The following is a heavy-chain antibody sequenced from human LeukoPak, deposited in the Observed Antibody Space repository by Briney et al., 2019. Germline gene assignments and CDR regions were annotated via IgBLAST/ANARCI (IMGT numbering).Heavy chain of an antibody. V-gene: IGHV4-59*01. CDR1: GGSISSYY. CDR3: ASLSLVRYYFDY. CDR2: MYYSGNT. J-gene: IGHJ4*02. Sequence: SETLFLTCTVSGGSISSYYWSWIRQPPGKGLEWIGYMYYSGNTNYNPSLKSRVTISVDTSKNQFSLKLSSLTAADTAVYYCASLSLVRYYFDYWGQGTLVTVSS. D-gene: IGHD3-10*01.